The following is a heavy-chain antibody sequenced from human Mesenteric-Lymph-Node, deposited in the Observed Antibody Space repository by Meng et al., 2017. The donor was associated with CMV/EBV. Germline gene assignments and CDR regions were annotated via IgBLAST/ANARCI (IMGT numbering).Heavy chain of an antibody. CDR3: AKDGGSYLYAIDV. D-gene: IGHD2/OR15-2a*01. V-gene: IGHV3-30*12. CDR1: GLSFRTYG. CDR2: IKHDIGTK. Sequence: GGSLRLSCAAAGLSFRTYGMHWVRQAPGKGLEWVAFIKHDIGTKNYADSVKGRFTTSRDNSKNTLHLQMNGLRGEDTATYFCAKDGGSYLYAIDVWGQGTTVTVSS. J-gene: IGHJ6*02.